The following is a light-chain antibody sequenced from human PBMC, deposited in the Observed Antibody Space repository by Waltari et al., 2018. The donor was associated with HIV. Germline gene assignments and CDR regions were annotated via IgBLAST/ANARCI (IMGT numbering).Light chain of an antibody. CDR3: QQYKSTPWM. V-gene: IGKV1-5*03. Sequence: DTQMTQSPSTASAPIGDRVTNTCRASQSISTWLAWYQLKPGKDPKLLIHEASSLESGVSTRFSGSGSGTEFTLTINSLQPDDSATYFCQQYKSTPWMFGQGTKVEIK. CDR2: EAS. J-gene: IGKJ1*01. CDR1: QSISTW.